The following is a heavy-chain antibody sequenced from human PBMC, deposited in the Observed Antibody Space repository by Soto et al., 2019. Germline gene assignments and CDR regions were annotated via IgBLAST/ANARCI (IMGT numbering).Heavy chain of an antibody. V-gene: IGHV4-30-4*01. J-gene: IGHJ4*02. D-gene: IGHD3-22*01. CDR1: GGSISSGDYY. CDR3: ARDSGYDSSGYYYRLERPSFDY. Sequence: QVQLQESGPGLVKPSQTLSLTCTVSGGSISSGDYYWSWIRQPPGKGLEWIGYIYYSGSTYYNPSLKSRVTISLDPSNNRFSLKLSSVTAADTAVYYCARDSGYDSSGYYYRLERPSFDYWGQGTLVTVSS. CDR2: IYYSGST.